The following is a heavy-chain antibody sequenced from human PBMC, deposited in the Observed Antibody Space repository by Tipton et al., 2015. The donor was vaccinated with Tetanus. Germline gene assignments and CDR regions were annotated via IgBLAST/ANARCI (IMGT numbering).Heavy chain of an antibody. Sequence: TLSLTCTVSVGAIIDSYWGWIRQSPGKGLEWIGYIYYSGSTNYNPSLKSRVTISVDTSKNQFSLQLNSVTPEDTAVYYCARSLGSGRYFDYWGQGTLVTVSS. J-gene: IGHJ4*02. V-gene: IGHV4-59*12. CDR1: VGAIIDSY. CDR3: ARSLGSGRYFDY. CDR2: IYYSGST. D-gene: IGHD6-19*01.